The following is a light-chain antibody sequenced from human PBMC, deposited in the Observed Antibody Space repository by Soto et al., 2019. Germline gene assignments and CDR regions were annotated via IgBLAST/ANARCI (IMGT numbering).Light chain of an antibody. CDR2: SNN. CDR1: SFNIGSNT. Sequence: QSVLTQPPSASGTPGQRVTISCSGSSFNIGSNTVNWYQQLPGTAPKLLIYSNNQRPSGVPDRFSGSKSGTSASLAISGLQSGDEADYYCAAWDDSLNGPVFGGGTKVTVL. J-gene: IGLJ2*01. V-gene: IGLV1-44*01. CDR3: AAWDDSLNGPV.